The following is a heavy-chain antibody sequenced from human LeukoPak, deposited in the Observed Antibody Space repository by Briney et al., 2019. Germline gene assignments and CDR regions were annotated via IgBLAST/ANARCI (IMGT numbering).Heavy chain of an antibody. CDR2: IWYDGSNK. CDR1: GFTFSSYG. J-gene: IGHJ2*01. D-gene: IGHD2-2*01. Sequence: GGSLRLSCAASGFTFSSYGMHWVRQAPGKGLEWVAVIWYDGSNKYYADSVKGQFTISRDNSKNALYLQMNSLRAEDTAVYYCARAGAPAAIYWYFDLWGRGTLVTVSS. CDR3: ARAGAPAAIYWYFDL. V-gene: IGHV3-33*01.